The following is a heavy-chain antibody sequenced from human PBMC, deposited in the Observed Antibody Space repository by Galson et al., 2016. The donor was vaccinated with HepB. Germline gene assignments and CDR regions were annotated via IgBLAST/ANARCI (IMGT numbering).Heavy chain of an antibody. CDR1: GFNFNTFW. CDR3: GKHGGFDY. J-gene: IGHJ4*02. CDR2: IDTDGRIT. Sequence: SLRLSCAASGFNFNTFWMHWVRQVPGNGLVWVSRIDTDGRITNYADSVRGRFTISRDNTKNTLFLQMNSLRAGDTAVYYRGKHGGFDYWGQGALVTVSS. D-gene: IGHD3-16*01. V-gene: IGHV3-74*01.